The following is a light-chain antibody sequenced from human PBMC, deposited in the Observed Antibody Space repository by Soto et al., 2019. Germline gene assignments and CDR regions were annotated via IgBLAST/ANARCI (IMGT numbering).Light chain of an antibody. Sequence: QSVLTQPASGSGSPGQSITISCTGTSSDVGGYNYVSWYQHHPGKAPKLMIFDVSNRPSGVSNRFSGSKSGNTASLTISGLQPEDDADYYCSSYTNINPRQTSFGPGTK. J-gene: IGLJ1*01. CDR1: SSDVGGYNY. CDR2: DVS. CDR3: SSYTNINPRQTS. V-gene: IGLV2-14*03.